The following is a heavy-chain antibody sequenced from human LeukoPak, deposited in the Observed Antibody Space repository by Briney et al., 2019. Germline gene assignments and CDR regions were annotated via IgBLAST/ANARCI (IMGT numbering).Heavy chain of an antibody. CDR1: GFTFSSYS. J-gene: IGHJ4*02. V-gene: IGHV3-21*01. CDR3: AREGTGTNTLDY. D-gene: IGHD1-7*01. Sequence: PGGSLRLSCAASGFTFSSYSMNWVRQAPGKGLEWVSSNSSRSSYIYYADSVKGRFTLSRDNAKNSLYLQMNSLRAEDTAVYYCAREGTGTNTLDYWGQGTLVTVSS. CDR2: NSSRSSYI.